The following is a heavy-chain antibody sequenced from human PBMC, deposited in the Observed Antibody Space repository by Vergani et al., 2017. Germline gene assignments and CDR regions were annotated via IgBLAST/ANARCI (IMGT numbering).Heavy chain of an antibody. CDR1: RSTFKTYG. Sequence: QGQLVESGGGIVQPGRSLTLSCVASRSTFKTYGMHWVRQAPGKGLEWVGLIYYDGSNAYYADSVKGRFTISRDNSKNTLYLQMSSLRAEDTAVYYCAKDRRYCSSTSCLIYWYFDLWGRGTLVTVSS. CDR3: AKDRRYCSSTSCLIYWYFDL. CDR2: IYYDGSNA. V-gene: IGHV3-33*06. J-gene: IGHJ2*01. D-gene: IGHD2-2*01.